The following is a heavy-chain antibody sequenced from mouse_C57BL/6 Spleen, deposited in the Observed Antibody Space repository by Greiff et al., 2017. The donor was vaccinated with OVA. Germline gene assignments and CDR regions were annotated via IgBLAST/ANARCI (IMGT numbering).Heavy chain of an antibody. Sequence: EVMLVESGGGLVKPGGSLKLSCAASGFTFSDYGMHWVRQAPEKGLEWVAYISSGSSTIYYADTVKGLFTISRDNAKNTLFLQMTSLRSEDTAMYYCASDSYYLFAYWGQGTLVTVSA. D-gene: IGHD2-12*01. CDR1: GFTFSDYG. V-gene: IGHV5-17*01. CDR2: ISSGSSTI. J-gene: IGHJ3*01. CDR3: ASDSYYLFAY.